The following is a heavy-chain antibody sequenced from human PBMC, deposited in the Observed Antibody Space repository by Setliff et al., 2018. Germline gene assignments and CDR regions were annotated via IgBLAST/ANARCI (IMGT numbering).Heavy chain of an antibody. Sequence: PGGSLRLSCAASGFTFSTYWMSWVRQAPGKGLEWVANIQEDGSVKYYVDSVKGRFTISRDNAKNSLYLQLSSLRAEDTAVYYCATDAFSKGDYWGQGTLVTVSS. J-gene: IGHJ4*02. D-gene: IGHD4-4*01. CDR2: IQEDGSVK. CDR1: GFTFSTYW. CDR3: ATDAFSKGDY. V-gene: IGHV3-7*01.